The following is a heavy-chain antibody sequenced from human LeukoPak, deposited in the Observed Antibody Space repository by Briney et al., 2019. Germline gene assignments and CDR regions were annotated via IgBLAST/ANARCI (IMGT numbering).Heavy chain of an antibody. CDR2: ISGSGGNT. V-gene: IGHV3-23*01. CDR3: AKIRDGGY. CDR1: GFTFTSYG. Sequence: GGSLRLSCSASGFTFTSYGMHWVRQAPGKGLEWVSGISGSGGNTCYADSVKGRFTISRDTSKNTLFLQMNSLRAEDTAVYFCAKIRDGGYWGQGTLVTVSS. D-gene: IGHD3-10*01. J-gene: IGHJ4*02.